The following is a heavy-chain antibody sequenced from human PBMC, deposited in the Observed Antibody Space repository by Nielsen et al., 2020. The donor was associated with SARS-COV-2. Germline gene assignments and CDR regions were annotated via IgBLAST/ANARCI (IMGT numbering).Heavy chain of an antibody. J-gene: IGHJ1*01. CDR2: IYYSGST. CDR3: ARPPPGRRAEYFQH. Sequence: SETLSLTCTVSGGSISSSSYYWGWIRQPPGKGLEWIGSIYYSGSTYYNPSLKRRVTISVDTSKNQFSLKLSSVTAADTAVYYCARPPPGRRAEYFQHWGQGTLVTVSS. D-gene: IGHD3-10*01. V-gene: IGHV4-39*01. CDR1: GGSISSSSYY.